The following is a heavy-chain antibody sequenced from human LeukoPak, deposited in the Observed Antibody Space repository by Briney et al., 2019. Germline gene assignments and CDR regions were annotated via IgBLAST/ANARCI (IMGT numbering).Heavy chain of an antibody. J-gene: IGHJ4*02. CDR3: ASMYSSSWEDYFDY. Sequence: GRSLRLSCAASGFTFSSYAMHWDRQAPGKGLEWVAVISYDGSNKYYADSVKGRFTISRDNSKNTLYLQMNSLRAEDTAVYYCASMYSSSWEDYFDYWGQGTLVTVSS. CDR2: ISYDGSNK. V-gene: IGHV3-30-3*01. D-gene: IGHD6-13*01. CDR1: GFTFSSYA.